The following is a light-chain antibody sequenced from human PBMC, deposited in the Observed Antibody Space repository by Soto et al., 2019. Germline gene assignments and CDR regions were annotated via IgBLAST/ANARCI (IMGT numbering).Light chain of an antibody. CDR2: AAS. Sequence: IPMTQSPSILSASVGDRVTITCRASQSISSWLAWYQQKPGKAPKLLIYAASTLQGGIPSRFSGGGSATEFTLTINSLQPEDFATYYCQLVNTYPMTFGQGTRLEIK. V-gene: IGKV1-9*01. CDR1: QSISSW. CDR3: QLVNTYPMT. J-gene: IGKJ5*01.